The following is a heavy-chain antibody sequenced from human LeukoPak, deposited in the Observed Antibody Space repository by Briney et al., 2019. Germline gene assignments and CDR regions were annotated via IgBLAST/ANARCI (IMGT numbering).Heavy chain of an antibody. CDR1: GYTFTGYY. Sequence: ASVKVSCKASGYTFTGYYMHWVRQAPGQGLEWMGWINPNSGGTNYAQKFQGRVTMTRDTSISTAYMELSRLRSDDTAVYYCARSMVWVPQPGIVENYYYYYYGMDVWGQGTTVTVSS. CDR3: ARSMVWVPQPGIVENYYYYYYGMDV. D-gene: IGHD1-26*01. J-gene: IGHJ6*02. V-gene: IGHV1-2*02. CDR2: INPNSGGT.